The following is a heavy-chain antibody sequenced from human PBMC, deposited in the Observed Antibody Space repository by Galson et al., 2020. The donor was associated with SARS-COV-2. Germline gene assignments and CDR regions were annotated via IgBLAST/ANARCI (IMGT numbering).Heavy chain of an antibody. CDR3: ARDYTGVTKDAFDI. CDR2: ISYDGSNK. Sequence: GGSLRLSCAASGFTFSSYAMHWVRQAPGKGLEWVAVISYDGSNKYYADSVKGRFTISRDNSKNTLYLQMNSLRAEDTAVYYCARDYTGVTKDAFDIWGQGTMVTVSS. D-gene: IGHD2-2*02. J-gene: IGHJ3*02. CDR1: GFTFSSYA. V-gene: IGHV3-30-3*01.